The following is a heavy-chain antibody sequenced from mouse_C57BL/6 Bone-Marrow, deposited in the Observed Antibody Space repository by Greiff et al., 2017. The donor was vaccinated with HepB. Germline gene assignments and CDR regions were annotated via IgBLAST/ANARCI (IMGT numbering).Heavy chain of an antibody. CDR1: GYTFTSYW. D-gene: IGHD2-4*01. CDR2: IYPGSGST. CDR3: ARGDYDDYYAMDY. Sequence: QVHVKQPGAELVKPGASVKMSCKASGYTFTSYWITWVKQRPGQGLEWIGDIYPGSGSTNYNEKFKSKATLTVDTSSSTAYMQLSSLTSEDSAVYYGARGDYDDYYAMDYWGQGTSVTVSS. V-gene: IGHV1-55*01. J-gene: IGHJ4*01.